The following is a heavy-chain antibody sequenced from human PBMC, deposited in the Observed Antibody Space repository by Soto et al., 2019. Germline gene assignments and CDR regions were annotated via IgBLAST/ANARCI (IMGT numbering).Heavy chain of an antibody. D-gene: IGHD6-13*01. J-gene: IGHJ6*03. CDR2: ISWNSGSI. CDR1: GFTFDDYA. V-gene: IGHV3-9*01. CDR3: AKVAREKAAAFYYYYYMDV. Sequence: GGSLRLSCAASGFTFDDYAMHWVRQAPGKGLEWVSGISWNSGSIGYADSVKGRFTISRDNAKNSLYLQMNSLRAEDTALYYCAKVAREKAAAFYYYYYMDVWGKGTTVTVSS.